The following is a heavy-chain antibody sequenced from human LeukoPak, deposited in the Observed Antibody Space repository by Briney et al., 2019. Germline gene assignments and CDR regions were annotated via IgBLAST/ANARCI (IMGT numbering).Heavy chain of an antibody. CDR1: GFTFISYN. J-gene: IGHJ4*02. CDR2: ISGSGGTT. CDR3: ARGGYNYFDN. V-gene: IGHV3-23*01. D-gene: IGHD5-12*01. Sequence: GGSLRLSCAASGFTFISYNMTCVRQAQGKGLEWVSGISGSGGTTYSADSVEGRFTISRDNSKNTVYLQMNSLRADDTAVYYCARGGYNYFDNWGQGTLVTVSS.